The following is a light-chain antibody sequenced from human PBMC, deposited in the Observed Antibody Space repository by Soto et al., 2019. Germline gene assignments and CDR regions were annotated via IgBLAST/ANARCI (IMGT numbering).Light chain of an antibody. Sequence: QSVLTQPASVSGSPGQAITISCTGTSSDVGGYNYVSWDQHRPGKAPQLIIYEVSYRPSWVANLFSGSKSGNTASLTISGRQDDDEADYYCCSYTANNTRLFGTGTKLTVL. CDR1: SSDVGGYNY. J-gene: IGLJ1*01. V-gene: IGLV2-14*01. CDR2: EVS. CDR3: CSYTANNTRL.